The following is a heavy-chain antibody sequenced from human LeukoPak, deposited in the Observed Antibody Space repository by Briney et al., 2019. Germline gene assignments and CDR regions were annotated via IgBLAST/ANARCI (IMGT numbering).Heavy chain of an antibody. CDR1: GGSFSGYY. CDR3: AKARRIVVVPAARVYGMDV. D-gene: IGHD2-2*01. CDR2: INHSGST. V-gene: IGHV4-34*01. J-gene: IGHJ6*04. Sequence: SETLSLTCAVYGGSFSGYYWSWIRQPPGKGLEWLGEINHSGSTNYNPSLKSRVTISVDTSKNQFSLKLSSVTAADTAVYYCAKARRIVVVPAARVYGMDVWGKGTTVTVSS.